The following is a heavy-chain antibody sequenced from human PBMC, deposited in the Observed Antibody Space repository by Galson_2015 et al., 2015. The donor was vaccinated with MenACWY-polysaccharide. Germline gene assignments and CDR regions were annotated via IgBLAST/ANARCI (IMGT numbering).Heavy chain of an antibody. CDR2: IDSDGSST. CDR1: EFTFSRYW. Sequence: SLRLSCAASEFTFSRYWMNWVRQAPGKGLVWVSRIDSDGSSTSYADSVKGRFTISRDNAKNTLYLQMNSLRAEDTAVYYCAVHCSSTSCYSPLNRLWGQGTMVTVSS. CDR3: AVHCSSTSCYSPLNRL. D-gene: IGHD2-2*01. V-gene: IGHV3-74*01. J-gene: IGHJ3*01.